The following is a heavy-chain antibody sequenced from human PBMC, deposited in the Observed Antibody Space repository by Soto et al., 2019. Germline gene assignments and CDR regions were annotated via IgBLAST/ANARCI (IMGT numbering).Heavy chain of an antibody. V-gene: IGHV4-59*01. CDR2: IYYTGST. J-gene: IGHJ6*02. D-gene: IGHD2-15*01. CDR1: GGSISSYY. CDR3: ARGCSGGSCYYYYYAMDV. Sequence: KPSETLSLTCTVSGGSISSYYWSWIRQPPGKGLEWLGYIYYTGSTNYNSSLKSRVTISVDTSKNLFSLKLSSVTAADTAMYYCARGCSGGSCYYYYYAMDVWGQGTTVTVSS.